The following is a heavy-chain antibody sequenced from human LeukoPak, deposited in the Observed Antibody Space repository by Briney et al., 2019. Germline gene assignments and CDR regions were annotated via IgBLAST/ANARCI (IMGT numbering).Heavy chain of an antibody. CDR2: IYYSGST. D-gene: IGHD5-24*01. V-gene: IGHV4-39*01. J-gene: IGHJ4*02. CDR1: GGSISSSSYY. Sequence: SETLSLTCTVSGGSISSSSYYWGWIRQPPGKGLEWIGSIYYSGSTYYNPSLKSRVTISVDTSKSQFSLKLSSVTAADTAVYYCARREMATTNFDYWGQGTLVTVSS. CDR3: ARREMATTNFDY.